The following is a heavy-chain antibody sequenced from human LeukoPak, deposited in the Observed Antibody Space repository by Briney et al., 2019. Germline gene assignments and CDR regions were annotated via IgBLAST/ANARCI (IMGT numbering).Heavy chain of an antibody. J-gene: IGHJ4*02. CDR3: AREAGSSWLFGRFDS. D-gene: IGHD6-13*01. Sequence: SQTLSLTCAISGDSFSSNSAAWNWVRQSPSRGLEWLGRKYYRSKLFIDYAVSLKSRVTINPDTSKNQFSLQVKSVTPEDTAVYFCAREAGSSWLFGRFDSWGPGTLVTVSS. V-gene: IGHV6-1*01. CDR2: KYYRSKLFI. CDR1: GDSFSSNSAA.